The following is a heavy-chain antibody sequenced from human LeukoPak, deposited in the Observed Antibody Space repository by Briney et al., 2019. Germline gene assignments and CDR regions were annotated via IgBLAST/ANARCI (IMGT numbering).Heavy chain of an antibody. J-gene: IGHJ4*02. CDR2: ISGSGGST. CDR1: GFTFSSYA. CDR3: AKDRRYYDSSGYHWVFDY. D-gene: IGHD3-22*01. Sequence: GGSLRLSCAASGFTFSSYAMSWVRQAPGKGLEWVSAISGSGGSTYYADSVKGRFTISRDNSKNTLYLQMNSLRAEDTAVYYCAKDRRYYDSSGYHWVFDYWGQGTLVTVSS. V-gene: IGHV3-23*01.